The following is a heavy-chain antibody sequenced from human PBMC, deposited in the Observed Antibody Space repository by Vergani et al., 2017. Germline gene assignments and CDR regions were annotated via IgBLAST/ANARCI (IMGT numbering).Heavy chain of an antibody. D-gene: IGHD6-19*01. J-gene: IGHJ5*02. Sequence: QLQLQESGPGLVKPSATLSLTCSVSGASIRSRNYDWGWIRQPPGKGLEWIASIYYSGSTYYNPSLKSRVTISVDTSKNQFSLKLSPVTAADTAVYFCARHSAVEWLVKLGWIDPWGQGILVTVSS. CDR2: IYYSGST. CDR1: GASIRSRNYD. V-gene: IGHV4-39*01. CDR3: ARHSAVEWLVKLGWIDP.